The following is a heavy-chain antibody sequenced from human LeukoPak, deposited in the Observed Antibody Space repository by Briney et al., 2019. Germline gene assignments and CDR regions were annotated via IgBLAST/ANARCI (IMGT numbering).Heavy chain of an antibody. CDR2: INHDGSST. D-gene: IGHD3-22*01. V-gene: IGHV3-74*01. CDR3: VRDWGYDSSGYWQKYFDT. Sequence: GGSLRLSCATSGFNFSTFWMHWVRQAPGKGLVWVSRINHDGSSTNYADSVKGRFTISRDNAKNTLYLQMNSLRAEDTAVYYCVRDWGYDSSGYWQKYFDTWGQGTLVTVSS. CDR1: GFNFSTFW. J-gene: IGHJ4*02.